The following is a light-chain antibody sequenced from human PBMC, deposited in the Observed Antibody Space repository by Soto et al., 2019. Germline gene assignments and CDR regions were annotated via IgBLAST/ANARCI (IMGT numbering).Light chain of an antibody. V-gene: IGKV3-11*01. Sequence: IVLTQSPDPRSLSPGERATLSCRASQSVSSSLAWYQQKRGQAPRLLIYDASSRATGIPARFSGSGSGTDFTLTISSLEPEDFAVYYCQQRSNWPPEVTFGPGTKVDIK. CDR2: DAS. J-gene: IGKJ3*01. CDR3: QQRSNWPPEVT. CDR1: QSVSSS.